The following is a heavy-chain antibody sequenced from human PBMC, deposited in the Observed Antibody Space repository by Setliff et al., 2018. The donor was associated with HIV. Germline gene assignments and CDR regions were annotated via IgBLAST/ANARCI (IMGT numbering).Heavy chain of an antibody. V-gene: IGHV3-13*01. CDR2: IGTIDDT. D-gene: IGHD4-17*01. Sequence: GGSLRLSCAASGFTFSSYAMSWVRQAPGKGLEWVSAIGTIDDTYYSDSVKGRFTISRENAKNSLYLQMNSLRAEDTAVYYCAREIQNCGANHWYCYMDVWGKGTTVTVSS. CDR1: GFTFSSYA. CDR3: AREIQNCGANHWYCYMDV. J-gene: IGHJ6*03.